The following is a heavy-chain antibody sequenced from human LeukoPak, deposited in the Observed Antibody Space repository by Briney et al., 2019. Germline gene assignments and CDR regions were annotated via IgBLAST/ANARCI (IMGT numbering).Heavy chain of an antibody. V-gene: IGHV4-4*01. Sequence: SGTLSLTCAVSGGSITSSNWWSWVRQPPGKGLEWIGEIYHSGSTNYNPSLMSRVTISVDKSKNQFSLKVSAVTAADTAVYCCASLKVVVTNQGEHWGQGTLVTMSS. CDR3: ASLKVVVTNQGEH. J-gene: IGHJ1*01. CDR2: IYHSGST. D-gene: IGHD2-15*01. CDR1: GGSITSSNW.